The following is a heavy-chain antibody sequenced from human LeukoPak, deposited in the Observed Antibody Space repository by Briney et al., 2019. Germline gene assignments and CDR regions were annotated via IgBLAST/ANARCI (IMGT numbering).Heavy chain of an antibody. CDR2: IDAGNGNT. Sequence: ASVKVSCKASGYTFTSYAMHWVRQAPGQRLEWMGWIDAGNGNTKYSQKFQGRVTITRDTSASTAYMELSSLRSEDTAVYYCARGQGVITTRLFYWGQGTLVTVSS. D-gene: IGHD3-22*01. V-gene: IGHV1-3*01. CDR1: GYTFTSYA. CDR3: ARGQGVITTRLFY. J-gene: IGHJ4*02.